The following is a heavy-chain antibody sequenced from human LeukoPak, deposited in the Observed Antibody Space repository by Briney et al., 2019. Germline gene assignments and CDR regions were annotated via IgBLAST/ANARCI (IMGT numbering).Heavy chain of an antibody. CDR2: INPNSGGT. D-gene: IGHD2-2*02. Sequence: ASVKVSCKASGYTVTIYYMHWVRQAPGQGLEWMGWINPNSGGTSYAQRFQGRVTMTRDTSISTAYMELSGLTSDDTAVYYCARNPPYCTSTSCYNDYWGQGTLVTVSS. J-gene: IGHJ4*02. V-gene: IGHV1-2*02. CDR1: GYTVTIYY. CDR3: ARNPPYCTSTSCYNDY.